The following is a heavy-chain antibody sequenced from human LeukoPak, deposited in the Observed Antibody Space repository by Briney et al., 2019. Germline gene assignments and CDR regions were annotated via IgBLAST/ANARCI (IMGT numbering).Heavy chain of an antibody. CDR1: GYSISSGYY. CDR3: AKGMTPDY. D-gene: IGHD2-15*01. Sequence: PSETLSLTCTVSGYSISSGYYWGWIRQPPGKGLEWIGSIYHSGSTYYNPSLKSRVTISVDTSKNQFSLKLSSVTAADTAVYYCAKGMTPDYWGQGTLVTVSS. V-gene: IGHV4-38-2*02. CDR2: IYHSGST. J-gene: IGHJ4*02.